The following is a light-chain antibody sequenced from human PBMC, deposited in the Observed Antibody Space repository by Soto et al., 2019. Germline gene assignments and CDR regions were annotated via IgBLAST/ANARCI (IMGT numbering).Light chain of an antibody. V-gene: IGLV2-14*01. CDR3: SSYTTINTWV. CDR1: SSDVGAYGY. CDR2: EVN. J-gene: IGLJ3*02. Sequence: QSALTQPASVSGSPGQSITISCTGTSSDVGAYGYVSWYQQYPGKSPKIILYEVNNRPSGLSNRFSGSKSGNTASLTISGLQAEDEADYYCSSYTTINTWVFGGGTKLTVL.